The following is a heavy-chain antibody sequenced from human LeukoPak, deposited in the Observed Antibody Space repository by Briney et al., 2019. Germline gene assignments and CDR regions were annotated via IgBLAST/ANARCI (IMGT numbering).Heavy chain of an antibody. D-gene: IGHD3-10*01. V-gene: IGHV4-38-2*02. CDR2: INHSGST. CDR3: ARRKAYYYGSGSYPDY. CDR1: GYSISSGYY. J-gene: IGHJ4*02. Sequence: SETLSLTCTVSGYSISSGYYWRWIRQPPGKGLEWIGEINHSGSTNYNPSLKSRVTISVDTSKNQFSLKLSSVTAADTAVYYCARRKAYYYGSGSYPDYWGQGTLVTVSS.